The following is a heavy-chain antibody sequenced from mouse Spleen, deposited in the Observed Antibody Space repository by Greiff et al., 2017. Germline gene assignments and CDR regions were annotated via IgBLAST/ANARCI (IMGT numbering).Heavy chain of an antibody. J-gene: IGHJ2*01. CDR2: IYYSGTI. CDR3: AREDSSGFFPYFDY. V-gene: IGHV3-5*01. CDR1: GISITTGNYR. D-gene: IGHD3-2*01. Sequence: EVKLQESGPGLVKPSQTVFLTCTVTGISITTGNYRWSWIRQFPGNKLEWIGYIYYSGTITYNPSLTSRTTITRDTPKNQFFLEMNSLTAEDTATYYCAREDSSGFFPYFDYWGQGTTLTVSS.